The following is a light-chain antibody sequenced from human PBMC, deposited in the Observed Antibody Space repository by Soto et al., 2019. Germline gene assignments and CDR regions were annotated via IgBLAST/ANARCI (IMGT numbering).Light chain of an antibody. Sequence: DIQMTQSPSTLSGSVGDRVTITCRASQTISSWLAWYQQKPGKAPKLLIYKASTLKSGVPSRFSGSGSGTEFTLTISSLQPDDFATYYCQKYYSAPRTFGQGTKVEIK. J-gene: IGKJ1*01. CDR2: KAS. CDR1: QTISSW. V-gene: IGKV1-5*03. CDR3: QKYYSAPRT.